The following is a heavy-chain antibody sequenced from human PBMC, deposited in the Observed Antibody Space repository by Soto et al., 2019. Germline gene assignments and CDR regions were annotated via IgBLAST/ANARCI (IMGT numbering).Heavy chain of an antibody. CDR3: AREGSYSAYNFAHGIQLWSFDF. Sequence: SETLSLTCTVSGGSTNTFYWSWVRQPAGKGLEWIGRIFSSGSTSFNPSLESRVAMSVDTSKNHFSLNLSSVTAADMAVYYCAREGSYSAYNFAHGIQLWSFDFWGQGALVTVSS. D-gene: IGHD5-12*01. V-gene: IGHV4-4*07. CDR1: GGSTNTFY. J-gene: IGHJ4*02. CDR2: IFSSGST.